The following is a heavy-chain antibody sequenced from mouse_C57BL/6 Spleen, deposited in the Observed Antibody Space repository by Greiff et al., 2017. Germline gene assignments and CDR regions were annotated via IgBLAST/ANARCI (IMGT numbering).Heavy chain of an antibody. CDR3: VRGDGYYVGFAY. V-gene: IGHV10-1*01. Sequence: EVQLVESGGGLVQPKGSLKLSCAASGFSFNTYAMNWVRQAPGKGLEWVARIRSKSNNYATYYADSVKDRFTISSDDSESMLYLQMNNLKTEDTAMYYCVRGDGYYVGFAYWGQGTLVTVSA. J-gene: IGHJ3*01. D-gene: IGHD2-3*01. CDR2: IRSKSNNYAT. CDR1: GFSFNTYA.